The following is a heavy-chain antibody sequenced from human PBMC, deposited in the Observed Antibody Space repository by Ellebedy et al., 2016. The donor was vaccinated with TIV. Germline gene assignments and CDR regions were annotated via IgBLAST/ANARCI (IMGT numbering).Heavy chain of an antibody. CDR3: AYNRGYDSTFSVDY. D-gene: IGHD5-12*01. CDR2: IYYSGST. J-gene: IGHJ4*02. CDR1: GGSISSSSYY. Sequence: SETLSLXCTVSGGSISSSSYYWGWIRQPPGKGLEWIGSIYYSGSTYYNPSLKSRVTISVDTSKNQFSLKLSSVTAADTAVYYCAYNRGYDSTFSVDYWGQGTLVTVSS. V-gene: IGHV4-39*01.